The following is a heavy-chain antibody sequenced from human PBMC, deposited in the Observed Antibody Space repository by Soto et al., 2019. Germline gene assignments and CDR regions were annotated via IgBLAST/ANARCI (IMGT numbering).Heavy chain of an antibody. CDR2: IDPSDSYT. CDR3: ARHPLSGSYYGGAFDI. V-gene: IGHV5-10-1*01. CDR1: GYSFTSYW. Sequence: SLKISCKGSGYSFTSYWISWVRQMPGKGLEWMGRIDPSDSYTNYSPSFQGHVTISADKSISTAYLQWSSLKASDTAMYYCARHPLSGSYYGGAFDIWGQGTMVTVSS. J-gene: IGHJ3*02. D-gene: IGHD1-26*01.